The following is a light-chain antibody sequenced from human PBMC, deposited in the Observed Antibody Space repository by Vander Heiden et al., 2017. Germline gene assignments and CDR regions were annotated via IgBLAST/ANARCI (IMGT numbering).Light chain of an antibody. CDR1: QTVLYSSNNKNY. V-gene: IGKV4-1*01. Sequence: DIVMTQSPDSLAVSLGERATINCKSSQTVLYSSNNKNYLAWYQQKPGQPPKLLMYWASTREAGVPDRFSGSGSGTDFTLTISSLQAEDVAVYHCQQYYYIPYTFGQGTNLEIK. J-gene: IGKJ2*01. CDR3: QQYYYIPYT. CDR2: WAS.